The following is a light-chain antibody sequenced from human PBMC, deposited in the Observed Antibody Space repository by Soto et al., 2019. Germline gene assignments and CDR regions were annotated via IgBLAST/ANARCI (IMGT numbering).Light chain of an antibody. CDR3: QHRNRWPPVYT. Sequence: EIVLTQSPATLSLSPGERATLSCKTSQSTSSYLAWYQHRPGQTPRLLIYDVSNRATGIPARFSGSGSGTDFTLTISSLEPEDFAVYYCQHRNRWPPVYTFGQGTKLEI. J-gene: IGKJ2*01. CDR1: QSTSSY. CDR2: DVS. V-gene: IGKV3-11*01.